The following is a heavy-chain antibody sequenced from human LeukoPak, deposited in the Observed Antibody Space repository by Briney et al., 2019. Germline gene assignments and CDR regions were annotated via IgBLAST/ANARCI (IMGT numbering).Heavy chain of an antibody. CDR3: ARSRDGYNWYHFDY. CDR1: GGSISSSSYY. V-gene: IGHV4-39*07. Sequence: SETLSLTCTVSGGSISSSSYYWGWIRQPPGKGLEWIGYIYHSGSTYYNPSLKSRVTILVDRSKNQFSLKLSSVTAADTAVYYCARSRDGYNWYHFDYWGQGTLVTVSS. D-gene: IGHD5-24*01. CDR2: IYHSGST. J-gene: IGHJ4*02.